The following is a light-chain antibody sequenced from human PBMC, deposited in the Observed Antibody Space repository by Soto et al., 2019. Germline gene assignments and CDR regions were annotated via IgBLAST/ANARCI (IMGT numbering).Light chain of an antibody. CDR1: SSNIGAGYD. Sequence: QSVLTQPPSVSGAPGQRGTISCTGSSSNIGAGYDVHWYQQLPGTAPKLLIYGNSNRPSGVPDRFSGSKSGTSASLAITGLQAEDEAYYYCQSYDSSLSAHVVFGGGTKVTVL. V-gene: IGLV1-40*01. J-gene: IGLJ2*01. CDR3: QSYDSSLSAHVV. CDR2: GNS.